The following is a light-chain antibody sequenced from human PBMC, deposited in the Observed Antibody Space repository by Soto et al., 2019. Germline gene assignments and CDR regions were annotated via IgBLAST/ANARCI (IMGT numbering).Light chain of an antibody. J-gene: IGKJ5*01. Sequence: EIVLTQSPGTLSLSPGDRATLSCRASQSVSSNYIGWYQQRPGQAPRLLIFGASSRVTDIPDRFSGSGSGTDFTLTISRLEAEDLAVYYCQQYGSSLPITFGQGARREIK. CDR3: QQYGSSLPIT. CDR2: GAS. CDR1: QSVSSNY. V-gene: IGKV3-20*01.